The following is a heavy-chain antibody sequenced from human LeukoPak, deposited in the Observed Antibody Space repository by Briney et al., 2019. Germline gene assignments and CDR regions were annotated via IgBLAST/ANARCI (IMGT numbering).Heavy chain of an antibody. CDR1: GFTFSSYS. CDR2: ISSSSSYI. J-gene: IGHJ4*02. D-gene: IGHD1-20*01. CDR3: ATSFSTLTGFDY. V-gene: IGHV3-21*01. Sequence: GGSLRLSCAASGFTFSSYSMNWVRQAPGKGLEWVSSISSSSSYIYYADSVKGRFTISRDNAKNSLYLQMNSLRAEDTAVYYCATSFSTLTGFDYWGQGTLVTVSS.